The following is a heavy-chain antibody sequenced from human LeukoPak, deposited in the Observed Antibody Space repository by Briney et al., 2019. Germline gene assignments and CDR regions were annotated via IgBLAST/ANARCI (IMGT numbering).Heavy chain of an antibody. V-gene: IGHV1-2*02. CDR2: INPNSGDT. CDR3: ARDLYSSGWTDAFDI. D-gene: IGHD6-19*01. CDR1: GYTFTGYY. J-gene: IGHJ3*02. Sequence: PRASVKVSCKASGYTFTGYYMHWVRQAPGQGLEWMGWINPNSGDTNYSQKLQGRVSMTRDTSINTAYMELSRLTSDDTAVYYCARDLYSSGWTDAFDIWGQGTMVTVSS.